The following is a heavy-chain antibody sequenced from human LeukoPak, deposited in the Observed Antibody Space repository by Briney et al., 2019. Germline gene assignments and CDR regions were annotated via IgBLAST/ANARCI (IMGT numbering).Heavy chain of an antibody. CDR1: GGSISSSSYY. J-gene: IGHJ5*02. D-gene: IGHD2-15*01. Sequence: KPSETLSLTCTVSGGSISSSSYYWGWIRQPPGKGLEWIGSIYYSGSTYYNPSLKSRVTISVDTSNNQFSLKLNSVTAADTAVYYCARVPYTRILSFDPWGQGTLVTVSS. CDR2: IYYSGST. CDR3: ARVPYTRILSFDP. V-gene: IGHV4-39*01.